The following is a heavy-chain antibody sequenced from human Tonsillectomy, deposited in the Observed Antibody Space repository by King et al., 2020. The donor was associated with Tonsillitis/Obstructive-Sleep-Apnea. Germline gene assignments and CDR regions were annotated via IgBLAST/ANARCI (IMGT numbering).Heavy chain of an antibody. J-gene: IGHJ4*02. D-gene: IGHD4-17*01. CDR2: IYYTGST. CDR1: GHSIRSSSYY. CDR3: ARHVRDDYGTNFDY. V-gene: IGHV4-39*01. Sequence: HLQLQESGPGLVKPSETLSLTCSVSGHSIRSSSYYWGWIRQPPGKGLEWIGTIYYTGSTYYNPSLKSRVTISVDTSKNQFSLKLSSVTAADTAVYYCARHVRDDYGTNFDYWGQGTLVTVSS.